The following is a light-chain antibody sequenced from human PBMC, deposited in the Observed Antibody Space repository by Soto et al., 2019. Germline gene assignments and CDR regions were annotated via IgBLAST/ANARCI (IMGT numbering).Light chain of an antibody. Sequence: QSALTQPASVSGSPGQSITISCTGTSSDVGGFNYVSWYQQHPGKAPKLMIYDVTNRPSGVSYRFSGSKSGNTASLTISVLQVEDGADYYCNSYTSSSTYVFGTGTQLTVL. V-gene: IGLV2-14*03. CDR1: SSDVGGFNY. CDR2: DVT. CDR3: NSYTSSSTYV. J-gene: IGLJ1*01.